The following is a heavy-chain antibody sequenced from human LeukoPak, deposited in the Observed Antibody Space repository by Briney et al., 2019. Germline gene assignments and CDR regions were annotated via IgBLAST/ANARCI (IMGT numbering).Heavy chain of an antibody. Sequence: GGSLRLSCAVSGFAFSNAWMSWVRQAPGKGLEWVGRIKSKTDGGTTDYAAPVKGRFTISRDDSKNTLYLQMNSLKTEDTAVYYCILRPYGGNSGWFDPWGQGTLVTVS. CDR1: GFAFSNAW. J-gene: IGHJ5*02. CDR2: IKSKTDGGTT. CDR3: ILRPYGGNSGWFDP. D-gene: IGHD4-23*01. V-gene: IGHV3-15*01.